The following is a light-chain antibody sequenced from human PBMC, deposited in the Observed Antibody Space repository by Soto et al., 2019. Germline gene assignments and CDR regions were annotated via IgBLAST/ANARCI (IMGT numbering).Light chain of an antibody. J-gene: IGKJ1*01. CDR1: QSVSSN. CDR2: GAS. CDR3: QQYGSSPWT. Sequence: VMTQSPATLSVSPGESATLSCRASQSVSSNLAWYQQKPGQAPRLLIYGASTRAIGIPDRFSGSGSGTDFTLTISRLEPEDFAVYYCQQYGSSPWTFGQGTKVDIK. V-gene: IGKV3-20*01.